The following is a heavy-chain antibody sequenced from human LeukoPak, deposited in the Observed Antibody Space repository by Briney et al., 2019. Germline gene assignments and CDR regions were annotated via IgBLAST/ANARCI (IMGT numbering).Heavy chain of an antibody. Sequence: SETLSLTCTVSGGSVSSGSYYWSWIRQPPGKGLEWIGYIYYSGSTNYNPSLKSRVTISVDTSKNQFSLKLSSVTAADTGVYYCARAPRELELPPYYYYYGMDVWGQGTTVTVSS. J-gene: IGHJ6*02. CDR3: ARAPRELELPPYYYYYGMDV. CDR2: IYYSGST. V-gene: IGHV4-61*01. D-gene: IGHD1-7*01. CDR1: GGSVSSGSYY.